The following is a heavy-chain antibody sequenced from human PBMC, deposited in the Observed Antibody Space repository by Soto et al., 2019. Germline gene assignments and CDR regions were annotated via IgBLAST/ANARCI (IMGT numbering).Heavy chain of an antibody. CDR3: ARGYCNGGGCTDWDSHWKDY. CDR2: INPSGGSI. V-gene: IGHV1-46*01. J-gene: IGHJ4*02. Sequence: QVQLVQSGAEVRKPGTSVRVSCKASGYTFSSYYMHWVRQAPGQGLQWMGVINPSGGSISDAQKFQGRVTMTRDTSTSTVYMELSSLRSEDTAVYYCARGYCNGGGCTDWDSHWKDYWGQGTLVTVSS. CDR1: GYTFSSYY. D-gene: IGHD2-15*01.